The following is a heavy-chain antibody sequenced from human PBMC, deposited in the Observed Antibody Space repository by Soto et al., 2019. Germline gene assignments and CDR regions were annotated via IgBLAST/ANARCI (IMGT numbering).Heavy chain of an antibody. J-gene: IGHJ4*02. CDR3: ARDGPSYSYGPRYFDY. CDR1: GATFSSYA. D-gene: IGHD5-18*01. Sequence: SVKVSCKASGATFSSYAISWVRQAPGQGLEWMGGIIPIFGTANYAQKFQGRVTITADESTSTAYMELSSLRSEDTAVYCCARDGPSYSYGPRYFDYWGQGTLVTVSS. V-gene: IGHV1-69*13. CDR2: IIPIFGTA.